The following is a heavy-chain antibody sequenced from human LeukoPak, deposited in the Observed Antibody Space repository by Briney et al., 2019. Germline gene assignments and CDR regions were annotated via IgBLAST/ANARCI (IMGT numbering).Heavy chain of an antibody. CDR1: GFTFSRYW. CDR3: ARDSPERGYSYGPLDIYFDY. CDR2: IKQDGSEG. Sequence: GGSLRLSCAASGFTFSRYWMTWVRQAPGKGLEWVANIKQDGSEGYYVDSVKGRFTISRDNAKNSLYLQMNSLRAEDTAVYYCARDSPERGYSYGPLDIYFDYWGQGTLVTVSS. J-gene: IGHJ4*02. V-gene: IGHV3-7*01. D-gene: IGHD5-18*01.